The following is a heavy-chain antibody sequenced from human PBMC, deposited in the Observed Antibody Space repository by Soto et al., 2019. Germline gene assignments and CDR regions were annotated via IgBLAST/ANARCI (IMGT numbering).Heavy chain of an antibody. CDR2: IKQDGSEK. CDR3: ASEGHCSSTSCHRGNYYYYYGMDV. Sequence: GGSLRLSCVASENSISDYYMSWIRQAPGKGLGWVANIKQDGSEKYYVDSVKGRFTISRDNAKNSLYLQMNSLRAEDTAVYYCASEGHCSSTSCHRGNYYYYYGMDVWGQGTTVTVSS. J-gene: IGHJ6*02. CDR1: ENSISDYY. V-gene: IGHV3-7*03. D-gene: IGHD2-2*02.